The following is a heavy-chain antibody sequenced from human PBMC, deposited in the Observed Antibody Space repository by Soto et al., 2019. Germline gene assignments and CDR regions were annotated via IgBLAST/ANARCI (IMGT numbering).Heavy chain of an antibody. D-gene: IGHD6-19*01. J-gene: IGHJ4*02. CDR3: AISSSGWYGKLDY. CDR2: ISGSGGST. V-gene: IGHV3-23*01. Sequence: PGGSLRLSCAASGFTFSSYAMSWVRQAPGKGLEWVSAISGSGGSTYYADSVKGRFTISRDNSKNTLYLQMNSLRAEDTAVYYCAISSSGWYGKLDYWGQGTLVTVSS. CDR1: GFTFSSYA.